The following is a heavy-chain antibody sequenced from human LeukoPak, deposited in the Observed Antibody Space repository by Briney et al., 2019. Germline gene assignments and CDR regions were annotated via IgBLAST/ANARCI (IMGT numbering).Heavy chain of an antibody. Sequence: GASVKVSCKASGYTFTSYDINWVRRATGQGLEWMGWMNPNSGNTGYAQKFQGRVTMTRNTSISTAYMELSSLRSEDTAVYYCARGFKAGRQHPMTYYFDYWGQGTLVTVSS. J-gene: IGHJ4*02. D-gene: IGHD3-22*01. CDR3: ARGFKAGRQHPMTYYFDY. V-gene: IGHV1-8*01. CDR1: GYTFTSYD. CDR2: MNPNSGNT.